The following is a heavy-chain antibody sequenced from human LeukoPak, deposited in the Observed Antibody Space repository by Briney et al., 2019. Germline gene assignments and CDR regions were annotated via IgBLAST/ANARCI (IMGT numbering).Heavy chain of an antibody. V-gene: IGHV1-18*01. Sequence: ASVKVSCKASGYTFNTYGIIWVRQAPGQGLEWMGWISAYNGDTTYAQKLQGRVTLTTDASTSTAYMELRSLRSDDTAVYYCARESTGGSLEVDYWGQGTLVTVSS. J-gene: IGHJ4*02. CDR1: GYTFNTYG. D-gene: IGHD2-8*02. CDR2: ISAYNGDT. CDR3: ARESTGGSLEVDY.